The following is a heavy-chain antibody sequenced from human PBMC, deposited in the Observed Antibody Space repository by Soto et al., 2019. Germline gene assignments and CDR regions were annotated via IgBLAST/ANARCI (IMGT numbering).Heavy chain of an antibody. CDR1: GFAFSTYA. J-gene: IGHJ6*02. Sequence: SLRLSCAAAGFAFSTYAMTWVRQAPGKGLEWVSVISGSGGSSYYAASVKGRFTISRDNSKNTLFLQMNGLRAEDTAVYYCAKVTKRAAAGRYEYYKYGMDVWGQGTTVTVSS. V-gene: IGHV3-23*01. CDR2: ISGSGGSS. D-gene: IGHD6-13*01. CDR3: AKVTKRAAAGRYEYYKYGMDV.